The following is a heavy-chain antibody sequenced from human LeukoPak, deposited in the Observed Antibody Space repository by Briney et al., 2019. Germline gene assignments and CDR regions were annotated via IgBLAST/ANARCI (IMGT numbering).Heavy chain of an antibody. Sequence: PGGSLRLSCAASGFTFSDYYMSWIRQAPGKGLKWVSYISSSGSTIYYADSVKDRFTISRDNAKNSLYVQMNSLRAEDTAVYYCAIDREGGDDFWSGYYIDDWGQGTLVTVSS. J-gene: IGHJ4*02. CDR3: AIDREGGDDFWSGYYIDD. V-gene: IGHV3-11*01. CDR2: ISSSGSTI. CDR1: GFTFSDYY. D-gene: IGHD3-3*01.